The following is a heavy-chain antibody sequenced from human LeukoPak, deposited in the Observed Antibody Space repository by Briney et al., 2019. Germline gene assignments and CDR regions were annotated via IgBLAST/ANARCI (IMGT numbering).Heavy chain of an antibody. V-gene: IGHV1-18*01. Sequence: ASVKVSRKASGYTFTSYGISWVRQAPGQGLEWIGWISAYNGNTNYAQKLQGRVTMTTDTSTSTAYMELRSLRSDDTAVYYCARVARRLMGATRFDYWGQGTLVTVSS. CDR1: GYTFTSYG. CDR2: ISAYNGNT. D-gene: IGHD1-26*01. J-gene: IGHJ4*02. CDR3: ARVARRLMGATRFDY.